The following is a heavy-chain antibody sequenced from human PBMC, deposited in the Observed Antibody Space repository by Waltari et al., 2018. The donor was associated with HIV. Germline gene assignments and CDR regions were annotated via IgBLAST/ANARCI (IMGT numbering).Heavy chain of an antibody. Sequence: QVQLVESGGGVVQPGRSLRLSCAASGSTFSNFAMHWVRQDPGKGLGWGAVIWYDGDNKYYSDFVKGPFTISRDNSKNTLYLQMNSLRVEDTAVYYCARGGYYYDISGYYHYWGQGTLVTVSS. CDR3: ARGGYYYDISGYYHY. V-gene: IGHV3-33*08. CDR1: GSTFSNFA. J-gene: IGHJ4*02. CDR2: IWYDGDNK. D-gene: IGHD3-22*01.